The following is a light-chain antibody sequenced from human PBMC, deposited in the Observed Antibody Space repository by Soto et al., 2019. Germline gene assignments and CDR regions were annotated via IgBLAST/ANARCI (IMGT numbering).Light chain of an antibody. V-gene: IGLV9-49*01. J-gene: IGLJ2*01. CDR2: VGTGGIVG. Sequence: QTVVTQPPSASASLGASVTLTCTLSSGYSNYKVDWYQQRPGKGPRFVMRVGTGGIVGSKGDGIPDRFSVLGSGLNRYLTIKNIQEEDESDYHCGADHGSGSNFASVVFGGGTQLTVL. CDR3: GADHGSGSNFASVV. CDR1: SGYSNYK.